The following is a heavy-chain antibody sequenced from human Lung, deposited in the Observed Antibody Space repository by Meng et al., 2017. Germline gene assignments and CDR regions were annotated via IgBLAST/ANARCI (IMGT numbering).Heavy chain of an antibody. CDR2: IIPVLGIA. J-gene: IGHJ4*02. Sequence: QVQLVQSVAEVKKPGSSVKVSCKASGGTFTTYTFNWVRQAPGHGLDWMGQIIPVLGIANYAQKFQGRVTITADKSTSTAYMELSSLTHDDTAIYFCATEYCGSTSCYVDFWGQGTLVTVSS. CDR1: GGTFTTYT. V-gene: IGHV1-69*10. D-gene: IGHD2-2*01. CDR3: ATEYCGSTSCYVDF.